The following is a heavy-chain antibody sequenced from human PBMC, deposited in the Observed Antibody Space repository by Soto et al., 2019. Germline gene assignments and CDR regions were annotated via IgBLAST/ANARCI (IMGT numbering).Heavy chain of an antibody. D-gene: IGHD5-12*01. Sequence: QVQLQESGPGLVKPSGTLSLTCAVSSGSISSSNWWSWVRQPPGKGLEWIGEIYHSGSTNYNPSPKGRVPISVTKSKNPFPPKVGLGAPRAPAGYFFGGGGGDGYVYDYWGQGTLVTVSS. CDR3: GGGGGDGYVYDY. J-gene: IGHJ4*02. CDR1: SGSISSSNW. CDR2: IYHSGST. V-gene: IGHV4-4*02.